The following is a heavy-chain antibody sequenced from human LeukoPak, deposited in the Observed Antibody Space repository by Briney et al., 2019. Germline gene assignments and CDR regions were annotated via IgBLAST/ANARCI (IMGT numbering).Heavy chain of an antibody. V-gene: IGHV4-38-2*02. Sequence: SETLSLTCTVSGYSISSGYYWGWIRPPPGKGLEWIGSIYHSGSTYYNPSLKSRVTISVDTSKNQFSLKLTSVTAADTAVYYCARARNYYDSSDYYYEGDAFDIWGQGAMVTVSS. CDR3: ARARNYYDSSDYYYEGDAFDI. CDR1: GYSISSGYY. J-gene: IGHJ3*02. CDR2: IYHSGST. D-gene: IGHD3-22*01.